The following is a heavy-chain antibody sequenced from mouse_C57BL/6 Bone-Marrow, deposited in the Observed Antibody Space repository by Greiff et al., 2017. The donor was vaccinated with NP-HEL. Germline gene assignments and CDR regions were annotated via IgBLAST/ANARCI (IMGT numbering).Heavy chain of an antibody. J-gene: IGHJ2*01. D-gene: IGHD3-3*01. CDR1: GYSITSGYD. Sequence: VQLKESGPGMVKPSQSLSLTCTVTGYSITSGYDWHWIRHFPGNKLEWMGYISYSGSTNYNPSLKSRISITHDTSKNHFFLKLNSVTTEDTATYYCAREGLGHYFDYWGQGTTLTVSS. V-gene: IGHV3-1*01. CDR3: AREGLGHYFDY. CDR2: ISYSGST.